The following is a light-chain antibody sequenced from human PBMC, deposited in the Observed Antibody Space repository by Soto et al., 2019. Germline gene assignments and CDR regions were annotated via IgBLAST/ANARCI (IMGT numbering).Light chain of an antibody. Sequence: DIQMTQSPSTLSASVGDRVTITCRASQSISNWLAWYQQKPGKATKLLIYKASSLESGVPSRFSGSGSGKEFTLTISSLQPGDFATYYCQQYNSFPTFGQGTKVEIK. CDR1: QSISNW. V-gene: IGKV1-5*03. J-gene: IGKJ1*01. CDR3: QQYNSFPT. CDR2: KAS.